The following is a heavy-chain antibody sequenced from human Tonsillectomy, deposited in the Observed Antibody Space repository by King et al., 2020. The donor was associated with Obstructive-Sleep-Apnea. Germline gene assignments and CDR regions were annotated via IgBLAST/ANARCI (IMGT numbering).Heavy chain of an antibody. Sequence: VQLVESGGGLVKPGGSLRLSCAASGFTFSSYSMNWVRQAPGKGLEWVSSISSSSSYIYYADSVKGRFTISRDNAKNSLYLQMNSLRAEDTAVYYCARDIVAGGIVVVVAATLDYYYYGMDVWGQGTTVTVSS. J-gene: IGHJ6*02. CDR1: GFTFSSYS. D-gene: IGHD2-15*01. CDR3: ARDIVAGGIVVVVAATLDYYYYGMDV. CDR2: ISSSSSYI. V-gene: IGHV3-21*01.